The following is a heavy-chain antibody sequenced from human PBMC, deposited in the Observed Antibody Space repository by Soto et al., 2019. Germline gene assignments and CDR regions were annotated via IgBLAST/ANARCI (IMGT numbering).Heavy chain of an antibody. CDR2: ISYDGSIK. Sequence: GGSLRLSCAASGFTFRGYGMHWVRQAPGRGLEWVALISYDGSIKYYADSVRGRFTISRDNSKNTLYLQMNSLRAEDTAVYYCANSEYSRYKNMDVWGQGTTVTVSS. J-gene: IGHJ6*02. D-gene: IGHD5-18*01. V-gene: IGHV3-30*18. CDR1: GFTFRGYG. CDR3: ANSEYSRYKNMDV.